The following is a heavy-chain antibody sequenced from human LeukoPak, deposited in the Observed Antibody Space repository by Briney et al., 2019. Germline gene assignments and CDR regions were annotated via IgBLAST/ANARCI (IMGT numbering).Heavy chain of an antibody. CDR1: GFTFDDYA. CDR3: AKDNERGLSQQWSAHDY. D-gene: IGHD6-19*01. J-gene: IGHJ4*02. V-gene: IGHV3-9*01. CDR2: ISWNSGSI. Sequence: GGSLRLSCAASGFTFDDYAMHWVRQAPGKGLEWVSGISWNSGSIGYADSVKGRFTISRDNAKNSLYLQMNSLRAEDTALYYCAKDNERGLSQQWSAHDYWGQGTLVTVSS.